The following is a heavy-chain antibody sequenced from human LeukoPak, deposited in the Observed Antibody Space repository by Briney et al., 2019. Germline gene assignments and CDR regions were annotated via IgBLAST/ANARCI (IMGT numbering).Heavy chain of an antibody. D-gene: IGHD2-15*01. CDR2: ISGSGGST. CDR3: ATSLAVVAATSYFDY. CDR1: GFTFSSYW. Sequence: GGSLRLSCAASGFTFSSYWMHWVRQAPGKGLEWVSAISGSGGSTYYADSVKGRFTISRDNSKNTLYLQMNSLRAEDTAVYYCATSLAVVAATSYFDYWGQGTLVTVSS. V-gene: IGHV3-23*01. J-gene: IGHJ4*02.